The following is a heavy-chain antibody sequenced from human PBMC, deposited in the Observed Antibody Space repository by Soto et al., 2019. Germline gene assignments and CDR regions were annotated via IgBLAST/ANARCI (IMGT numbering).Heavy chain of an antibody. D-gene: IGHD2-15*01. V-gene: IGHV4-59*03. CDR2: IYYTGST. CDR1: GGSISSYY. CDR3: AGARDRNIFDP. Sequence: SETLSLTCTISGGSISSYYWSWIRQSPGKGLEYLGNIYYTGSTIYNPSIGSRVTISIDTSENRFSLKLTSVTAADAGVYYCAGARDRNIFDPWGQGALVTVSS. J-gene: IGHJ5*02.